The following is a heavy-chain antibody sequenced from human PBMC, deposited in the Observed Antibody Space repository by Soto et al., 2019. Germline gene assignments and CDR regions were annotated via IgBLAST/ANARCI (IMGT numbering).Heavy chain of an antibody. CDR2: IYPSDSDT. CDR1: GYSFTNYW. J-gene: IGHJ6*02. D-gene: IGHD2-2*01. Sequence: GESLKISCKGSGYSFTNYWIGWVRQMPGQGLEWMGNIYPSDSDTRYSPSFQGQVTISADKSISTAYLQWSSLKASDTAMYYCARSGHIVVVPAASYGMDVWGQGTTVTVSS. CDR3: ARSGHIVVVPAASYGMDV. V-gene: IGHV5-51*01.